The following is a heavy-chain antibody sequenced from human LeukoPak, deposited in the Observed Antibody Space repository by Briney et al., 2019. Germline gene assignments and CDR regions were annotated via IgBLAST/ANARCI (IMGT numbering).Heavy chain of an antibody. CDR2: IYYSGST. CDR3: ARATPTKYYYDSSGYLSFDY. V-gene: IGHV4-31*03. CDR1: GGSISSGGYY. J-gene: IGHJ4*02. Sequence: PSQTLSLTCTVSGGSISSGGYYWSWIRQHPGKGLEWIGYIYYSGSTYYNPSLKSRVTISVDTSKNQFSLKLSSVTAADTAVYYCARATPTKYYYDSSGYLSFDYWGQGTLVTVSS. D-gene: IGHD3-22*01.